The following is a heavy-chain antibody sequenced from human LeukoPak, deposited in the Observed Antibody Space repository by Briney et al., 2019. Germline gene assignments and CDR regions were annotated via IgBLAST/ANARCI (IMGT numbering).Heavy chain of an antibody. J-gene: IGHJ4*02. V-gene: IGHV3-23*01. CDR3: AKSVGATGYFDY. CDR2: ISGSGGST. CDR1: GFTFSSYA. Sequence: GGSLRLSCAASGFTFSSYAMSWVRQAPGKGLEWVSAISGSGGSTYYADSVKGRFTISRDNSKNMLYLQMNSLRAEDTAVYYCAKSVGATGYFDYWGQGTLVTVSS. D-gene: IGHD1-26*01.